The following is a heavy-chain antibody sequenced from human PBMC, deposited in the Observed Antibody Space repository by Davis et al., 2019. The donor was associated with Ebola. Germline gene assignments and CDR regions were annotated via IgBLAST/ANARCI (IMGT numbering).Heavy chain of an antibody. CDR2: IKQDGSEK. Sequence: PGGSLRLSCAASGFTFSSYAMTWVRQAPGKGLEWVANIKQDGSEKYCVDSVKGRFTISRDNAKNSLDLQMNSLRDEDTAVYYCARGGWLRFELGPGYYFDYWSQGTLVTVSS. D-gene: IGHD5-12*01. CDR3: ARGGWLRFELGPGYYFDY. CDR1: GFTFSSYA. J-gene: IGHJ4*02. V-gene: IGHV3-7*01.